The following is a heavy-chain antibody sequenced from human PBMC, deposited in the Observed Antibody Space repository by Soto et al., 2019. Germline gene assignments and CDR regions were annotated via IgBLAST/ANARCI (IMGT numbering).Heavy chain of an antibody. CDR3: SILYYYDSSGYYPREAYFDY. V-gene: IGHV3-48*02. CDR1: GFTFSNFW. Sequence: GGSLRLSCAASGFTFSNFWMHWVRQAPGKGLEWVSYISISSSTIYYADSVKGRFTISRDNAKNSLYLQMNSLRDEDTAVYYCSILYYYDSSGYYPREAYFDYWGQGTLVTVSS. CDR2: ISISSSTI. D-gene: IGHD3-22*01. J-gene: IGHJ4*02.